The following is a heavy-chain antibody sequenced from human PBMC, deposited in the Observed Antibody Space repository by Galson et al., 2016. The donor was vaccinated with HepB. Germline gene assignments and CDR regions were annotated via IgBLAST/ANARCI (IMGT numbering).Heavy chain of an antibody. CDR2: IYYDGGNK. Sequence: SLRLSCAASGFTFRNYGMHWVRQAPGKGLEWVAIIYYDGGNKYYVDSVKGRFTISRENSKNTMYLQMDTLRAEDTAVYYCARGAEPGWYLDLWGRGTLVTVS. V-gene: IGHV3-33*01. D-gene: IGHD3-10*01. CDR1: GFTFRNYG. J-gene: IGHJ2*01. CDR3: ARGAEPGWYLDL.